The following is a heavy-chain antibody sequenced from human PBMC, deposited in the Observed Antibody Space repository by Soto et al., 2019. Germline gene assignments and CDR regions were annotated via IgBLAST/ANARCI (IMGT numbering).Heavy chain of an antibody. CDR1: GFTFISYA. CDR2: ISGSGDST. Sequence: GSLRLSCAASGFTFISYAMSWVRQAPGKGLEWVSAISGSGDSTYYADSVKGRFTISRDNSKNTLYLQMDSLRAEDTAVYYCAKGGSIAARTAYYYGIDVWGQGTTVTVS. V-gene: IGHV3-23*01. J-gene: IGHJ6*02. CDR3: AKGGSIAARTAYYYGIDV. D-gene: IGHD6-6*01.